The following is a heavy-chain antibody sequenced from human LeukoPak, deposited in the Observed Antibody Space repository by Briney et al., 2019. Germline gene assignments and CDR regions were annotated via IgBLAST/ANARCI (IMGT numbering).Heavy chain of an antibody. D-gene: IGHD3-3*01. CDR1: GFTFSSYS. CDR3: ASPPGTIFGVVGDFDY. J-gene: IGHJ4*02. V-gene: IGHV3-21*01. CDR2: ISSSSSYI. Sequence: GGSLRLSCAASGFTFSSYSMHWVRQAPGKGLEWVSSISSSSSYIYYADSVKGRFTISRDNAKNSLYLQMNSLRAEDTAVYYCASPPGTIFGVVGDFDYWGQGTLVTVSS.